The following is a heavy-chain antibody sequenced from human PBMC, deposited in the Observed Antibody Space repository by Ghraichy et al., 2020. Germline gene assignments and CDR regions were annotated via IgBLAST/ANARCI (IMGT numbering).Heavy chain of an antibody. CDR3: THVIWLGAYYYFDY. J-gene: IGHJ4*02. Sequence: SGPTLVKPTETLTLTCTFSGFSLSTSGVGVGWIRQPPGKALEWLTLIYWDDDKRYSPSLKNRLTITKDTSKNQVVLTMTNMDPVDTATYYCTHVIWLGAYYYFDYWGQGTLVTVSS. CDR1: GFSLSTSGVG. CDR2: IYWDDDK. D-gene: IGHD3-10*01. V-gene: IGHV2-5*02.